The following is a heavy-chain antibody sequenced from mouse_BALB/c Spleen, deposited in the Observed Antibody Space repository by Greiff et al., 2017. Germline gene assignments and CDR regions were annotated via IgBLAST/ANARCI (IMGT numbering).Heavy chain of an antibody. J-gene: IGHJ4*01. D-gene: IGHD3-1*01. Sequence: EVKLVESGGGLVQPGGSLKLSCAASGFTFSSYTMSWVRQTPGKRLEWVAYISNGGGSTYYPATVKGRFTISRDNAKNTLYLQMSSLKSEDTAMYYCARQTARATNYAMDYWGQGTSGTGAS. CDR1: GFTFSSYT. CDR3: ARQTARATNYAMDY. V-gene: IGHV5-12-2*01. CDR2: ISNGGGST.